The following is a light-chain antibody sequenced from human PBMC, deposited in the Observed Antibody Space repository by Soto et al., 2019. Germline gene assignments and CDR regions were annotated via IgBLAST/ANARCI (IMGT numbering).Light chain of an antibody. CDR1: QTVRNNY. CDR2: DAS. CDR3: QQYVTSAIT. J-gene: IGKJ5*01. Sequence: VLTQSPGTLSLSPGERATLSCRSSQTVRNNYLAWYQQKPGQAPRLXIYDASNRASGIPARFAGSGSGTDFTLTISSLEPEDFALYYCQQYVTSAITFGQGTLLEI. V-gene: IGKV3-20*01.